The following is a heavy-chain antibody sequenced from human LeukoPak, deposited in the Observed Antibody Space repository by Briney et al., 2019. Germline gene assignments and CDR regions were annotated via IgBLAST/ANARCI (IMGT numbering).Heavy chain of an antibody. CDR1: GGSISSSSYY. CDR2: INHSGST. CDR3: ARPTIRLDAFDI. J-gene: IGHJ3*02. Sequence: SETLSLTCTVSGGSISSSSYYWGWIRQPPGKGLEWIGEINHSGSTNYNPSLKGRVTISVDTSKNQFSLKLSSVTAADTAVYYCARPTIRLDAFDIWGQGTMVTASS. D-gene: IGHD5-24*01. V-gene: IGHV4-39*07.